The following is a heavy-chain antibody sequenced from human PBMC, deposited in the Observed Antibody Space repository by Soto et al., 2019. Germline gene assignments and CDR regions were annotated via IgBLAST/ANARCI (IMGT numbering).Heavy chain of an antibody. V-gene: IGHV4-38-2*01. CDR2: IYHSGST. Sequence: ETLSLTCAVSGYSITNGYDWCCVRTPPGKVQQWIGSIYHSGSTNYNPSLKSRVTISVDTSKNQFSLKLSSVTAADTAVYYCARGAYYYDSSGYPTYYFDYWGQGTLVTVSS. CDR1: GYSITNGYD. D-gene: IGHD3-22*01. CDR3: ARGAYYYDSSGYPTYYFDY. J-gene: IGHJ4*02.